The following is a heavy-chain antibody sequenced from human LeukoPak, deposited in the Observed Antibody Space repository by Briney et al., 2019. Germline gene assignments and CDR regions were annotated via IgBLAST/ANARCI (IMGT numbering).Heavy chain of an antibody. CDR1: GYTFTGYY. D-gene: IGHD3-9*01. V-gene: IGHV1-2*02. CDR3: AREAGDILTGYYYFDY. CDR2: INPNSGGT. J-gene: IGHJ4*02. Sequence: ASVKVSCKASGYTFTGYYMHWVRQAPGQGLEWMGWINPNSGGTNYAQKFQGRVTMTRDTSISTAYMELSRLRSDDTAVYYCAREAGDILTGYYYFDYWGQGTLATVSS.